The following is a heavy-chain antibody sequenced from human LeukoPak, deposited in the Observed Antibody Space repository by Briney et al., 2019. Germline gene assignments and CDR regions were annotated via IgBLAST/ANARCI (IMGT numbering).Heavy chain of an antibody. J-gene: IGHJ3*02. CDR3: VKMVVPAAQWYAFDI. V-gene: IGHV4-39*07. D-gene: IGHD2-2*01. CDR2: IYYSGST. Sequence: SETLSLTCTVSGGSISSSSYYWGWIRHPPGKGLEWIGSIYYSGSTYYNPSLKSRVTISVDTSKNQFSLKLSSVTAADTAVYYCVKMVVPAAQWYAFDIWGQGTMVTVSS. CDR1: GGSISSSSYY.